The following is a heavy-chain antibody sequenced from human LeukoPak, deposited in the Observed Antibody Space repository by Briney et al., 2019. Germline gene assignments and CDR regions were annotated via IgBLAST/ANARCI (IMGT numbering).Heavy chain of an antibody. Sequence: GGSLRLSCAASALTFSSHAMSWVRQALGKGLEWVSAISGSGDRTIYAESVKGRFTISRDNSKNTLYLQMSSLIAEDTAIYYCAKDESDDYRTYYYGMDGWGQGTTVSVSS. V-gene: IGHV3-23*01. CDR2: ISGSGDRT. D-gene: IGHD4-11*01. CDR1: ALTFSSHA. CDR3: AKDESDDYRTYYYGMDG. J-gene: IGHJ6*02.